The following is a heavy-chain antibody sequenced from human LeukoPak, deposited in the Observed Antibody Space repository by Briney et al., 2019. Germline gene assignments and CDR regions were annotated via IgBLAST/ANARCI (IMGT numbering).Heavy chain of an antibody. V-gene: IGHV3-23*01. CDR1: GFTFSSYA. CDR2: ISGSGGNT. J-gene: IGHJ4*02. D-gene: IGHD3-3*01. Sequence: GGSLRLSCAASGFTFSSYAMSWVRQAPGKGLEWVSGISGSGGNTYYADSVKGRFTISRDNSKNTLYLQMNSLRAEDTAVYYCARDRSYDFWSGYSTPDYWGQGTLVTVSS. CDR3: ARDRSYDFWSGYSTPDY.